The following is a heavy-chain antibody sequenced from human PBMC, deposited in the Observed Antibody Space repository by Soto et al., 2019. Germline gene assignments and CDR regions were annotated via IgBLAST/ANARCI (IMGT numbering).Heavy chain of an antibody. Sequence: TLSLTCAVSGGSISSSNWWSWVRQPPGKGLEWIGEIYHSGSTNYNPSLKSRVTISVDKSKNQFSLKLSSVTAADTAVYYCARALEYYSSSWYMDYWGQGTLVTVSS. V-gene: IGHV4-4*02. CDR1: GGSISSSNW. CDR2: IYHSGST. J-gene: IGHJ4*02. D-gene: IGHD6-13*01. CDR3: ARALEYYSSSWYMDY.